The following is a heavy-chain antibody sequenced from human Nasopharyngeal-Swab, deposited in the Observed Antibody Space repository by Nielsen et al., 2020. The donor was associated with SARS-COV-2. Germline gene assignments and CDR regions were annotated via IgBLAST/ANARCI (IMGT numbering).Heavy chain of an antibody. V-gene: IGHV3-73*01. J-gene: IGHJ4*02. Sequence: GGSLRLSCAASGFTFSDSAMHWVRQASGKGLEWVGRVRSKGNSYATGYAASVKGRVTISRDDSKNTAYLQMNSLKTEDTAVYYCTSRGDGYNFFDYWGQGTLVTVSS. D-gene: IGHD5-24*01. CDR2: VRSKGNSYAT. CDR1: GFTFSDSA. CDR3: TSRGDGYNFFDY.